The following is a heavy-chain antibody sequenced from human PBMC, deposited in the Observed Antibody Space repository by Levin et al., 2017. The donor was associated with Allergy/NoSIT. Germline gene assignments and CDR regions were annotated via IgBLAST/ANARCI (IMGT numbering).Heavy chain of an antibody. CDR3: AKDREACSGTSDTYGMEG. D-gene: IGHD2-2*01. CDR2: ISNDGTNK. V-gene: IGHV3-30*18. CDR1: GFIFSNYG. Sequence: GGSLRLSCAASGFIFSNYGMHWVRQAQGKGLEWVAAISNDGTNKYYGDDVKGRFSISRDNSKNTVYLQMNSLRTEDTAVYYCAKDREACSGTSDTYGMEGWGQGTSVTVS. J-gene: IGHJ6*02.